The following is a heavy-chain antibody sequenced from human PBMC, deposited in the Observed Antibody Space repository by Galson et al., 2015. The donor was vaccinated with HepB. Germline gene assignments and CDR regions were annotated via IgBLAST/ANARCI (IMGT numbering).Heavy chain of an antibody. Sequence: SLRLSCAASGFTFSSYGMHWVRQAPGKGLEWVAFIRYDGSNKYYADSVKGRFTISRDNSKNTLYLQMNSLRAEDTAVYYCAKSSGFDRFPGYWYYYGMDVWGQGTTVTVSS. V-gene: IGHV3-30*02. CDR1: GFTFSSYG. J-gene: IGHJ6*02. CDR2: IRYDGSNK. CDR3: AKSSGFDRFPGYWYYYGMDV. D-gene: IGHD3-9*01.